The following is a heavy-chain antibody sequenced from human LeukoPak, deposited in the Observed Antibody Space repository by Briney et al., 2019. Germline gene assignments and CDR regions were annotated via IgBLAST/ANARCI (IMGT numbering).Heavy chain of an antibody. CDR3: ATVRSGSYTGDY. V-gene: IGHV1-58*01. D-gene: IGHD1-26*01. CDR2: IVVGSDNT. J-gene: IGHJ4*02. Sequence: SVKVSCKASGFTFTSSAVQWLRQARGQRLEWIGWIVVGSDNTNYAQKFQKRVTITRDMSTSTAYMELSSLRSEDTAVYYCATVRSGSYTGDYWGQGTLVTVPS. CDR1: GFTFTSSA.